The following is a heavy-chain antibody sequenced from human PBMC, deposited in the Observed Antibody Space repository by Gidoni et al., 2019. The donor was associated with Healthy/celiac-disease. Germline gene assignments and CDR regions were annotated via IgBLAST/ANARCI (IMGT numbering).Heavy chain of an antibody. CDR1: GYTFTSYG. CDR2: ISAYNGNT. CDR3: ARDTITIFGVVHNDAFDI. Sequence: QVQLVQSGAEVKKPGASVKVSCKASGYTFTSYGISWVRQAPGQGLEWMGWISAYNGNTNYAQKLQGRVTMTTDTSTSTAYMELRSLRSDDTAVYYCARDTITIFGVVHNDAFDIWGQGTMVTVSS. D-gene: IGHD3-3*01. V-gene: IGHV1-18*01. J-gene: IGHJ3*02.